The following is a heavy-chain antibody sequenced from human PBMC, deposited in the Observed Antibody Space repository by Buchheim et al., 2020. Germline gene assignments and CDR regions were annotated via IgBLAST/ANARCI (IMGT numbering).Heavy chain of an antibody. J-gene: IGHJ3*02. CDR2: INHSGST. V-gene: IGHV4-34*01. D-gene: IGHD3-22*01. CDR3: ARGLVITTYPSAFDI. CDR1: GGSFSGYY. Sequence: QVQLQQWGAGLLKPSETLSLTCAVYGGSFSGYYWSWIRQPPGKGLEWIGEINHSGSTNYNPSLKSRVTISVDKAKNHFSVKLSSVTAADTAVYYCARGLVITTYPSAFDIWGQGT.